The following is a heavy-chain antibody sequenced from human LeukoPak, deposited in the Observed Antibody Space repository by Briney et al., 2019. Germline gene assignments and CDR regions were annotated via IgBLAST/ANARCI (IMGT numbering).Heavy chain of an antibody. V-gene: IGHV4-34*01. Sequence: SETPSLTCAVYGGSFSGYYWSWIRQPPGKGLEWIGEINHSGSTNYNPSLKSRVTISVDTSKNQFSLKLSSVTAADTAVYYCSYSSSWYENWFDPWGQGTLVTVSS. CDR1: GGSFSGYY. CDR2: INHSGST. J-gene: IGHJ5*02. CDR3: SYSSSWYENWFDP. D-gene: IGHD6-13*01.